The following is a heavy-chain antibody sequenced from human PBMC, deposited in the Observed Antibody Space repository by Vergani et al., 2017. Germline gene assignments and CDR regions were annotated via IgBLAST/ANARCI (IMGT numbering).Heavy chain of an antibody. CDR1: GGSFSGYY. V-gene: IGHV4-34*01. J-gene: IGHJ6*03. CDR2: INHSGST. CDR3: ARVAAVVVAGRYMDV. D-gene: IGHD2-15*01. Sequence: QVQLQQWGAGLLKPSETLSLTCAVYGGSFSGYYWSWIRQPPGKGLEWIGEINHSGSTNYNPSLKSRVTISVDTSKNQFSLKLSSVTAADTAVYYCARVAAVVVAGRYMDVWGKGTTVTVSS.